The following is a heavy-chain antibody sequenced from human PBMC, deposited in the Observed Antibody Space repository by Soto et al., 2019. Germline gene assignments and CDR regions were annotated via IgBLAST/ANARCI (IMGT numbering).Heavy chain of an antibody. D-gene: IGHD3-22*01. CDR3: AKDLKEYYSSGYYYEDYYYGMDV. Sequence: GGSLRLSCAASGFTFSSFGMHWVRQAPGKGLEWVAVISYDGSNKYYADSVKGRFTISRDNSKNTLYLQMNSLRAEDTAVYYCAKDLKEYYSSGYYYEDYYYGMDVWGQGTTVTVSS. CDR1: GFTFSSFG. CDR2: ISYDGSNK. J-gene: IGHJ6*02. V-gene: IGHV3-30*18.